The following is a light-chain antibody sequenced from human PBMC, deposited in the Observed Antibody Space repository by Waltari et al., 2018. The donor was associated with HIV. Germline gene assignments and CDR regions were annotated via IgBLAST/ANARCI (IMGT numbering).Light chain of an antibody. CDR3: QHYFTTPYT. CDR2: WAS. Sequence: DIVMTQSPDSLAVSLGERATINCKPSQSILYNSNHKTYLTWYQQKPGQSPKLLISWASTRKSGVPDRFSGSGSGTDFTLTINNLQAEDVAVYYCQHYFTTPYTFGQGTKLEIK. J-gene: IGKJ2*01. V-gene: IGKV4-1*01. CDR1: QSILYNSNHKTY.